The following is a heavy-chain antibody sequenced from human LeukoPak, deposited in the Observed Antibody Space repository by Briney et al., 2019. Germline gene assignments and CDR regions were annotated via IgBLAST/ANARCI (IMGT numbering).Heavy chain of an antibody. CDR2: ISNGY. Sequence: PGGSLRLSCVASGFVFSSHAMSWVRQAPGKGLEWVSAISNGYYYADSVKGRFTISRDNSKNTVYLQMSSLRAEDTAVYFCVREAGYCTAASCSKTNWFYPWGQGTLVTVSS. V-gene: IGHV3-23*05. D-gene: IGHD2-8*02. CDR1: GFVFSSHA. CDR3: VREAGYCTAASCSKTNWFYP. J-gene: IGHJ5*02.